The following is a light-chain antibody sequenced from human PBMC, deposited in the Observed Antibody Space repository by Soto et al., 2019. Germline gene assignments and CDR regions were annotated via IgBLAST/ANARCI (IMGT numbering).Light chain of an antibody. V-gene: IGKV1-5*03. CDR2: KAS. CDR3: QQYHSLSRT. J-gene: IGKJ1*01. Sequence: DIQMTQSPSTLSASVGDRVTITCRASQSISSWLAWYQQKPGKAPKLLIYKASSLESGVPSRFSGSGSGTEFTLTISSLQPDDFATYYCQQYHSLSRTFCQGTKVEIK. CDR1: QSISSW.